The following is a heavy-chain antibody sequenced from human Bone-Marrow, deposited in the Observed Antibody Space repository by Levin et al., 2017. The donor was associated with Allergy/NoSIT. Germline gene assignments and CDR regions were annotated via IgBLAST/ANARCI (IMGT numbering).Heavy chain of an antibody. J-gene: IGHJ3*02. Sequence: ASVKVSCEASGYTFNPYYVHWVRQAPGRGLEWMGRINPNSGDTYFAQKFQGRVTMTRDTSIKTAYMELSSLRSDDTAVYYCARDREAFDIWGQGTMVTVSS. CDR3: ARDREAFDI. CDR1: GYTFNPYY. CDR2: INPNSGDT. V-gene: IGHV1-2*06.